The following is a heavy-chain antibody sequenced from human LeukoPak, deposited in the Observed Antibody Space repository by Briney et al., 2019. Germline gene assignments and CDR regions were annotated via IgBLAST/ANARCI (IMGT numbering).Heavy chain of an antibody. CDR3: ASRLYCSNTRCRNFPFAY. CDR2: IIPIFGTA. Sequence: GASVKVSCKASGGTFSSYAINWVRQAPGQGLEWMGGIIPIFGTAKYAQKFQDRVTITADDSTSTAYMELSSLRSEDTAIYYCASRLYCSNTRCRNFPFAYWGQGTLVTVSS. D-gene: IGHD2-2*01. J-gene: IGHJ4*02. CDR1: GGTFSSYA. V-gene: IGHV1-69*01.